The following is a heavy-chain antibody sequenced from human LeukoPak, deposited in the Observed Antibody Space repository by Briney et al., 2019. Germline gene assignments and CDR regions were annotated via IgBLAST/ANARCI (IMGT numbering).Heavy chain of an antibody. CDR2: ISSNGGST. D-gene: IGHD4-17*01. CDR1: GFTFSSYA. Sequence: GGSLRLSCSASGFTFSSYAMHWVRQAPGEGLEYVSAISSNGGSTYYADSVKGRFTISRDNSKNTLYLQMSSLRAEDTAVYYCVKDRGGDYEVGWYFDLWGRGTLVTVSS. J-gene: IGHJ2*01. V-gene: IGHV3-64D*09. CDR3: VKDRGGDYEVGWYFDL.